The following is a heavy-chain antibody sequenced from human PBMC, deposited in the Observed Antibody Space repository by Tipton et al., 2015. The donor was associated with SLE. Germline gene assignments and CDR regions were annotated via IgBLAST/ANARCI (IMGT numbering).Heavy chain of an antibody. J-gene: IGHJ6*02. CDR2: IFFTGST. Sequence: TLSLTCTVSGGSLSSYYWSWIRRPPGKGLEWIGFIFFTGSTDYNPSLQSRVTISVDTSENQFSLRLTSVTAADTAVYYCARSGDYSGIYYYGFDVWGQGTTVTVSS. V-gene: IGHV4-59*01. D-gene: IGHD4-11*01. CDR1: GGSLSSYY. CDR3: ARSGDYSGIYYYGFDV.